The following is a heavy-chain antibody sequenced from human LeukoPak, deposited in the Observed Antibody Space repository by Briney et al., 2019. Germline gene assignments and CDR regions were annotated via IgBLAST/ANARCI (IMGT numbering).Heavy chain of an antibody. Sequence: GGSLRLSCAASGFTFSSYGMHWVRQAPGKGLEWVAFIRYDGSNKYYADSVKGRFTISRDNSKNALYLQMNSLRAEDTAVYYCAKSFWSGYYFYSDYWGQGTLVTVSS. D-gene: IGHD3-3*01. J-gene: IGHJ4*02. CDR3: AKSFWSGYYFYSDY. CDR1: GFTFSSYG. V-gene: IGHV3-30*02. CDR2: IRYDGSNK.